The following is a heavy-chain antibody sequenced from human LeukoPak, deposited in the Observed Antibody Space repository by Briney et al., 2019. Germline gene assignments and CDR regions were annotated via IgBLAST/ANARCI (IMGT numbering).Heavy chain of an antibody. V-gene: IGHV4-34*01. Sequence: SETLSLTCAVYGGSFTIYSWTWIRQPPGKSLEWVGEISPSGNTQYNPSLKSRVTISLDASKSQFYLKLNSVTAADTAVYYCARRVRSADYRLDYWGQGTLVTVSS. CDR2: ISPSGNT. J-gene: IGHJ4*02. CDR3: ARRVRSADYRLDY. D-gene: IGHD4-11*01. CDR1: GGSFTIYS.